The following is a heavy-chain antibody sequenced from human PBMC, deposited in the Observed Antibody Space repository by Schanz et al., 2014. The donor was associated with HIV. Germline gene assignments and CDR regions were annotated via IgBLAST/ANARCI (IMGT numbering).Heavy chain of an antibody. CDR1: GFTFTNHA. CDR3: AIRTPMISFGAFDI. J-gene: IGHJ3*02. V-gene: IGHV3-23*01. CDR2: ISAGVGTA. Sequence: EVQLLESGGGLAQPGGSLTLSCAASGFTFTNHALSWVRQAPGRGLEWVSTISAGVGTASYADSVKGRFTISRDNSKKMLFLQMNRLRAEDTAVYYCAIRTPMISFGAFDIWGRGTMVTVSS. D-gene: IGHD3-16*01.